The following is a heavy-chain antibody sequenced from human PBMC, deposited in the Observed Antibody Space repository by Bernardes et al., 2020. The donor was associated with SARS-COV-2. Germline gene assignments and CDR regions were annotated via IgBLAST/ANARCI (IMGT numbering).Heavy chain of an antibody. J-gene: IGHJ4*02. V-gene: IGHV1-2*02. CDR1: GYTFTAFY. D-gene: IGHD1-1*01. Sequence: ASVKVSCKASGYTFTAFYIHWVRQAPGQGLEWMGWINPNGGDTNYAQKFQGRVTMTRDTSINTAYMELSRLTSDDTAVYYCARVVTGNSYGGWNWGQGTLVTVSS. CDR3: ARVVTGNSYGGWN. CDR2: INPNGGDT.